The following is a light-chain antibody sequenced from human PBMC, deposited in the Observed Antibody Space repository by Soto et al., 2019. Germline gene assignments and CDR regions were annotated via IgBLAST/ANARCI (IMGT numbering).Light chain of an antibody. CDR3: ATWDGSLPGEV. CDR1: SSNIGNNY. V-gene: IGLV1-51*01. J-gene: IGLJ3*02. CDR2: DNN. Sequence: QSVLTQSPSVSAAPGQKVTISCSGSSSNIGNNYVSCYQQLPGTAPKLLIYDNNKRPSGIPDRFSGSKSGTSGTLDITGLHTGDEAYYYCATWDGSLPGEVFGGGTKLTVL.